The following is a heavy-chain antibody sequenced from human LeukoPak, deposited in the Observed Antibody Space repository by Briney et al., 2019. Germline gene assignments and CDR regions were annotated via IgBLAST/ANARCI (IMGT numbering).Heavy chain of an antibody. V-gene: IGHV4-39*07. CDR2: IYHSGST. D-gene: IGHD6-6*01. J-gene: IGHJ6*04. CDR3: ARAEDFYSSSSDV. Sequence: SETLSLTCTVSGGSISSSSYYWGWIRQPPGKGLEWIGSIYHSGSTYYNPSLKSRVTISVDTSKNQFSLKLSSVTAADTAVYYCARAEDFYSSSSDVWGKGTTVTVSS. CDR1: GGSISSSSYY.